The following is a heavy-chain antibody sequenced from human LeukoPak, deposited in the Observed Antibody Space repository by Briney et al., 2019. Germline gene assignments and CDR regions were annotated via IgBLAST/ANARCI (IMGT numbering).Heavy chain of an antibody. CDR2: IYWDDDT. CDR1: RFSLSTSGVG. J-gene: IGHJ5*02. V-gene: IGHV2-5*02. CDR3: AHISSSTSCCHFDH. D-gene: IGHD2-2*01. Sequence: SCPTLVNPTQTLTLTCTFSRFSLSTSGVGLGWILQPPGKALEWLALIYWDDDTRYSPSLKSRLTITKDTSKIQVVLNMTNMDPMDTATYYCAHISSSTSCCHFDHWGQGTLVTVSS.